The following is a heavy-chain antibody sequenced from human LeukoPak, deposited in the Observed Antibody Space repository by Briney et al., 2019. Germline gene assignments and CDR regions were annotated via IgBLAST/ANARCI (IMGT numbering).Heavy chain of an antibody. Sequence: PGGSLRLSCAASGFTFSSYAMSWVRQAPGRGLEWVSSISSSSSYIYYADSVKGRFTISRDNAKNSLYLQMNSLRAEDTAVYYCAGDRGGYCSSTSCPTHDYWGQGTLVTVSS. CDR1: GFTFSSYA. D-gene: IGHD2-2*01. CDR3: AGDRGGYCSSTSCPTHDY. CDR2: ISSSSSYI. V-gene: IGHV3-21*01. J-gene: IGHJ4*02.